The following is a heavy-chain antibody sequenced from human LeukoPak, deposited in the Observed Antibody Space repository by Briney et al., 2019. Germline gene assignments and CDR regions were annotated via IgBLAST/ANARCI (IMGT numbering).Heavy chain of an antibody. Sequence: ASVKVSCKASGYTFTSYDINWVRQAPGQGLEWMGWINPNSGGTNYAQKFQGRVTMTRDTSISTAYMELSRLRSDDTAVYYCARSSPLGELRRRQNWFDPWGQGTLVTVSS. CDR1: GYTFTSYD. CDR3: ARSSPLGELRRRQNWFDP. J-gene: IGHJ5*02. CDR2: INPNSGGT. V-gene: IGHV1-2*02. D-gene: IGHD3-10*01.